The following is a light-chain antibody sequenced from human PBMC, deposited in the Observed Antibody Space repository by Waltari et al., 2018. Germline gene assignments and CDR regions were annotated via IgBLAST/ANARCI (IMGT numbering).Light chain of an antibody. CDR3: QQSYSTPRVT. V-gene: IGKV1-39*01. Sequence: DIQMTQSPSSLSASVGDRFTITCRASQTISTHLNWYQHKPGKAPSLLIYGASNLQGGVPSRFRGRGSGTDFTLTISSLQPEDVATYYCQQSYSTPRVTFGPGTKV. CDR2: GAS. CDR1: QTISTH. J-gene: IGKJ3*01.